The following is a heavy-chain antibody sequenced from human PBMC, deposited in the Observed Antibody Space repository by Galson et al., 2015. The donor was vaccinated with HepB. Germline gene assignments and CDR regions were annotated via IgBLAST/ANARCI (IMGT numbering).Heavy chain of an antibody. CDR3: VRDHGPDGHNLYYYYYMDV. Sequence: SVKVSCKASGGTFSNYGFSWVRQAPGQGLQWMGGIIPVVAKPYYSQKFQGRVTMTGDTSITTAYMELSSLKSDDTAVYYCVRDHGPDGHNLYYYYYMDVWGKGTTVTVSS. CDR1: GGTFSNYG. J-gene: IGHJ6*03. V-gene: IGHV1-69*10. D-gene: IGHD5-24*01. CDR2: IIPVVAKP.